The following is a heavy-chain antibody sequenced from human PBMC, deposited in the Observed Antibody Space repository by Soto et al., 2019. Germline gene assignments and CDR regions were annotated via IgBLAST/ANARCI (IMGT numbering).Heavy chain of an antibody. V-gene: IGHV1-18*04. J-gene: IGHJ4*02. CDR1: GYTSTSYG. CDR3: ARDRPFSTSWEPIDY. Sequence: QVQLVQSGAEVKKPGASVKVSCKASGYTSTSYGISWVRQAPGQGLEWMGWISGYNGNTDYAQKFQGRVTMTTDTSTSTAYMDLRSLRSDDTAVYYCARDRPFSTSWEPIDYWGQGTLVTVSS. CDR2: ISGYNGNT. D-gene: IGHD6-13*01.